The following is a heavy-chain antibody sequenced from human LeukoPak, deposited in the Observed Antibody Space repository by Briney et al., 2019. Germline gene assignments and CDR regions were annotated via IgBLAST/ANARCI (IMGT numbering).Heavy chain of an antibody. CDR1: GYSISSGHY. Sequence: SETLSLTCAVSGYSISSGHYWGWIRQPPGKGLEWIGSIYHSGSTYYNPSLKSRVTISVDTSENQFSLKLSSATAADTALYYCARVLDSNTSFDYWGQGTLVSVSS. D-gene: IGHD3-9*01. V-gene: IGHV4-38-2*01. J-gene: IGHJ4*02. CDR2: IYHSGST. CDR3: ARVLDSNTSFDY.